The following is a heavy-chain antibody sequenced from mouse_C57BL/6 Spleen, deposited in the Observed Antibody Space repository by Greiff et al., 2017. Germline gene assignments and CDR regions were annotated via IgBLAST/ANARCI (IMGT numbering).Heavy chain of an antibody. Sequence: QVQLQQSGPELVKPGASVKIPCKASGYAFSSSWMNWVKQRPGKGLEWIGRIYPGDGDTNYNGKFKGKATLTADKSSSTAYMQLSSLTSEDSAVYFCARLGTAQAAWFAYWGQGTLVTVSA. CDR3: ARLGTAQAAWFAY. CDR1: GYAFSSSW. CDR2: IYPGDGDT. D-gene: IGHD3-2*02. V-gene: IGHV1-82*01. J-gene: IGHJ3*01.